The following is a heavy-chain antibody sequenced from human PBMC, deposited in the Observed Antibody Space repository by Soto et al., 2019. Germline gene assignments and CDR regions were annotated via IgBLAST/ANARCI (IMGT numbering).Heavy chain of an antibody. D-gene: IGHD3-22*01. CDR1: GFTFSSYA. J-gene: IGHJ4*02. Sequence: EVQLLESGGGLVQPGGSLRLSCAASGFTFSSYAMSWVRQAPGKGLEWVSAISGSGGSTYYADSVKGRFTISRDNSKNTLYLQMNSLRAEDTAVYYCAKTPHLEGYYIQPAEYYFDYWGQGTLVTVSS. CDR3: AKTPHLEGYYIQPAEYYFDY. CDR2: ISGSGGST. V-gene: IGHV3-23*01.